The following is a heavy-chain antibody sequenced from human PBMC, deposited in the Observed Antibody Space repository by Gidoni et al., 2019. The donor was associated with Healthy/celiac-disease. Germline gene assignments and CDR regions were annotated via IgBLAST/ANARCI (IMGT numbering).Heavy chain of an antibody. D-gene: IGHD1-26*01. Sequence: QVQLVESGGGVVQPGRSLRRSWAASGFTFSRYGMHWVRQAPGKGLECVAVIWYDVSNKYYADSVKGRFTISRDNSKNTLYLQMNSLRAEDTAVYYCARDAGGSYYFDYWGQGTLVTVSS. CDR3: ARDAGGSYYFDY. V-gene: IGHV3-33*01. CDR1: GFTFSRYG. CDR2: IWYDVSNK. J-gene: IGHJ4*02.